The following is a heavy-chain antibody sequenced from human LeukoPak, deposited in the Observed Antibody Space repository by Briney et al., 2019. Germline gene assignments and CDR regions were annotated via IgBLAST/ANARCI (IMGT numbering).Heavy chain of an antibody. J-gene: IGHJ4*02. V-gene: IGHV1-18*01. CDR2: ISAYNGDT. CDR3: ARGTVSGGSPFDY. Sequence: ASVKVSCKASGYTFTNSGISWVRQAPGQGLEWMGWISAYNGDTNYAQNLQGRVTMTTDTPTGTARMELRSLRSDDTAVYYCARGTVSGGSPFDYWGQGTLVTVSS. CDR1: GYTFTNSG. D-gene: IGHD6-19*01.